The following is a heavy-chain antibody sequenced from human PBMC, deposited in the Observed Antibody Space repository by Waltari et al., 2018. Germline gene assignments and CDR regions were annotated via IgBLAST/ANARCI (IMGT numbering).Heavy chain of an antibody. D-gene: IGHD1-20*01. V-gene: IGHV3-23*01. CDR2: ITVGDDT. CDR1: GSTFTNSA. Sequence: EVQLLESGGDLVQPGGSLRPSCATYGSTFTNSAINWVRLAPGTGLEWVSAITVGDDTYYADSVKGRFTISRDTSKDTVHLQMNGLRAEDTAVYYCATPFYNWDDPLHSWGQGTLVTVSS. J-gene: IGHJ4*02. CDR3: ATPFYNWDDPLHS.